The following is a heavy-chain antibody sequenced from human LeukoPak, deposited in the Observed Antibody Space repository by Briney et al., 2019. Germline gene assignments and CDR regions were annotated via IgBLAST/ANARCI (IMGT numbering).Heavy chain of an antibody. D-gene: IGHD3-9*01. V-gene: IGHV4-31*03. CDR1: GVSISGRGY. Sequence: SQTLSLTCSVSGVSISGRGYWGWIRQHPGKGLEWIGYIDYSGKTYYKPSLQSRVIISADTSQNQFTLKVSSVTAADTAVYYCASGYGSGWFDAWGQGAVVTVSS. CDR2: IDYSGKT. CDR3: ASGYGSGWFDA. J-gene: IGHJ5*02.